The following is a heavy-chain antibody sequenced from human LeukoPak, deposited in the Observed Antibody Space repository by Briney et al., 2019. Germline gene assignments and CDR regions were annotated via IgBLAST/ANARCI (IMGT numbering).Heavy chain of an antibody. D-gene: IGHD2/OR15-2a*01. Sequence: PGGSLRLSCVASGFPFSSYAMSWVRQAPGKGLEWVSTIGGSGDNAYYADSVKGRFTISRDKSKKTLYLQMNSLRAEDTAIYYCAKDVEVFYVLTDFSPYGMDVWGQGTTVTVSS. CDR1: GFPFSSYA. CDR3: AKDVEVFYVLTDFSPYGMDV. J-gene: IGHJ6*02. CDR2: IGGSGDNA. V-gene: IGHV3-23*01.